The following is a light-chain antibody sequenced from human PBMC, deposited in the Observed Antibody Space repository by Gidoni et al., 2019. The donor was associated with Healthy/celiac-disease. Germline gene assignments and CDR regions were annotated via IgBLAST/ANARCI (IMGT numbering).Light chain of an antibody. CDR1: QSVSSN. CDR3: QQYNNWPPGT. J-gene: IGKJ5*01. Sequence: EIVMTKSPATLSVSPGERATLSCRASQSVSSNVAWYQQKPGQAPRLLIYGASTRATGIPARFSGSGSGTEFTLTISSLQSEDFAVYYCQQYNNWPPGTFGQGTRLEIK. V-gene: IGKV3-15*01. CDR2: GAS.